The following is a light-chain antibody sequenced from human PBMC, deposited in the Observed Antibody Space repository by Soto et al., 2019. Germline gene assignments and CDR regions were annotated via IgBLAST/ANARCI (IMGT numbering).Light chain of an antibody. CDR2: EVS. V-gene: IGLV2-14*01. CDR3: AAWDGSLNGVV. J-gene: IGLJ2*01. Sequence: QSVLTQPASVSGSPGQSITISCTGTSSDVGGSNHVSWYQHHPGKAPKLIIYEVSYRPSGVSNRFSGSKSGYTASLTISGLQAEDEADYYCAAWDGSLNGVVFGGGTKLTVL. CDR1: SSDVGGSNH.